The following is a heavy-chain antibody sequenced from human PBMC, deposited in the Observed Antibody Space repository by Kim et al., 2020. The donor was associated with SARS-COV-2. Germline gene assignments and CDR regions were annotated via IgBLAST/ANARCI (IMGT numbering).Heavy chain of an antibody. CDR2: IDYSGST. CDR3: ARLDAGVTMVRGDSWFDP. Sequence: SETLSLTCSVSGGSISSSSYYWGWIRQPPGKGLEWIGSIDYSGSTYYNPSLKSRVTMSVDTSKNQFSLKLSSVTAADTAVYYCARLDAGVTMVRGDSWFDPWGQGTLVTVSS. D-gene: IGHD3-10*01. V-gene: IGHV4-39*01. J-gene: IGHJ5*02. CDR1: GGSISSSSYY.